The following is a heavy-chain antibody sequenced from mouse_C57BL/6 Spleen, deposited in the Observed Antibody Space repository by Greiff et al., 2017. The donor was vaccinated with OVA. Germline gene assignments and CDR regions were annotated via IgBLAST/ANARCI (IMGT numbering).Heavy chain of an antibody. CDR3: ARDDYDENYFDY. CDR1: GYSITSGYY. D-gene: IGHD2-4*01. Sequence: EVKLQESGPGLVKPSQSLSLTCSVTGYSITSGYYWNWIRQFPGNKLEWMGYISYDGSNNYNPSLKNRISITRDTSKNQFFLKLNSVTTEDSATYYCARDDYDENYFDYWGQGTTLTVSS. CDR2: ISYDGSN. J-gene: IGHJ2*01. V-gene: IGHV3-6*01.